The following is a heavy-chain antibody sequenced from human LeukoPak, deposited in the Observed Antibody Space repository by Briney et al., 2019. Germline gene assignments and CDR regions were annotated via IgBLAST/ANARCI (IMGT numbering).Heavy chain of an antibody. CDR3: ARPIGYCSSTSCRLNFDY. Sequence: ASVKVSCKASGYTFTSYGISWVRQAPGQGLEWMGWISAYNGNTNYAQKLQGRVTMTTDTSTSTAYMELRSLRSDDTAVYYCARPIGYCSSTSCRLNFDYWGQGTLVTVSS. J-gene: IGHJ4*02. V-gene: IGHV1-18*04. CDR1: GYTFTSYG. CDR2: ISAYNGNT. D-gene: IGHD2-2*01.